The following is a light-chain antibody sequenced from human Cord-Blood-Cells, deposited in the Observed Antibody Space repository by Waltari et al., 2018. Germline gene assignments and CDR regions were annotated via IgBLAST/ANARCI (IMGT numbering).Light chain of an antibody. CDR2: DVR. J-gene: IGLJ2*01. CDR3: SSYTSSSTL. CDR1: SSDVGGYNY. Sequence: QSALTQPASVSGSPGQSITISCTGTSSDVGGYNYVSWYQQHPGKAPKLMIYDVRNRPSGVSNRFSGSKAGDTASRTISGLQAEDEADYDCSSYTSSSTLFGGGTKLTVL. V-gene: IGLV2-14*01.